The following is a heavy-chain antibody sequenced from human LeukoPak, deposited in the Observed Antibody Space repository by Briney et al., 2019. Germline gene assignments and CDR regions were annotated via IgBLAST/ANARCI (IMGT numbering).Heavy chain of an antibody. CDR3: ARVAYSSGCPGY. V-gene: IGHV3-30*03. CDR2: ISYDGSNK. J-gene: IGHJ4*02. CDR1: GFTFSSYG. D-gene: IGHD6-19*01. Sequence: GGSLRLSCPAAGFTFSSYGMHWVRQAPGKGLEWVAVISYDGSNKYYADSVKGRFTISRDNSKNTLYLQMNSLRAEDTAVYYCARVAYSSGCPGYWGQGTLVTVSS.